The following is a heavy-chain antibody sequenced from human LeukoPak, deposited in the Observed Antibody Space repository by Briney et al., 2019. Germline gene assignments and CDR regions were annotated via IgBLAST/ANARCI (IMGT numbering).Heavy chain of an antibody. CDR2: IWYDGSLK. CDR3: ARGQRATLDHSDSRASPNWIDP. Sequence: PGGSLRLSCAASGFDFGSYNIHWVRQAPGKGPEWVAVIWYDGSLKYYVDSVKGRFTISRDNSENTLYLQMNSLRVEDTAVFYCARGQRATLDHSDSRASPNWIDPWGQGTQVTVTP. V-gene: IGHV3-33*01. D-gene: IGHD3-22*01. J-gene: IGHJ5*02. CDR1: GFDFGSYN.